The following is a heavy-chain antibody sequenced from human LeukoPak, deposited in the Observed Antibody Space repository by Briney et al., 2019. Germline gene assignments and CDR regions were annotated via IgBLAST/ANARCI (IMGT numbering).Heavy chain of an antibody. CDR3: ARAGKSSGWYGIGYFDY. Sequence: SETLSLTCAVYGGSFSGYYWSWIRQPPGKGLEWIGEINHSGSTNYNPSLKSRVTISVDTSKNQFSLKLSSVTAADTAVYYCARAGKSSGWYGIGYFDYWGQGTLVTVXS. D-gene: IGHD6-19*01. CDR2: INHSGST. CDR1: GGSFSGYY. J-gene: IGHJ4*02. V-gene: IGHV4-34*01.